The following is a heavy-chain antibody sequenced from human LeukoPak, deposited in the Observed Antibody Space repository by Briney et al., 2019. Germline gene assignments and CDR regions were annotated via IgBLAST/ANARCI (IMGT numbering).Heavy chain of an antibody. J-gene: IGHJ4*02. CDR1: GGSISSGGYS. CDR2: IYHSGST. V-gene: IGHV4-30-2*01. CDR3: ARGLRCCITSCPTGPPFDY. D-gene: IGHD2-2*01. Sequence: PSQTLSLTCAVSGGSISSGGYSWSWIRQPPGKGLEWIGYIYHSGSTYYNPSLKSRVTISVDRSKNQFSLKLSSVTAADTAVYYCARGLRCCITSCPTGPPFDYWGQGTLVTVSS.